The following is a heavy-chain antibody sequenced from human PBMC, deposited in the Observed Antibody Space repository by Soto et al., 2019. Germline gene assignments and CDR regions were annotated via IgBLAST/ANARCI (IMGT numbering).Heavy chain of an antibody. D-gene: IGHD3-3*02. CDR1: GFTFSTYW. J-gene: IGHJ4*02. CDR2: IKHDGSEK. V-gene: IGHV3-7*05. Sequence: EVQLVESGGGLVQPGGSLRLSCAASGFTFSTYWMSWVRQAPGKGLEWVANIKHDGSEKYYVDSVKGRFTISRDNAKNSLFLQMSSLRAEDTAVYYCARERALAYGGQGALVTVSS. CDR3: ARERALAY.